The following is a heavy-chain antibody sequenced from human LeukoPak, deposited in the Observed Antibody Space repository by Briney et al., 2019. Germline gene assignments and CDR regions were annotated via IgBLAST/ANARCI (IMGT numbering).Heavy chain of an antibody. CDR3: AKGGYSYGPLGLNWFDP. CDR2: IRYDGSNK. V-gene: IGHV3-30*02. D-gene: IGHD5-18*01. CDR1: GFTFSSYG. Sequence: GGSLRLSCAASGFTFSSYGMHWVRQAPGKGLEWVAFIRYDGSNKYYADSVKGRFTISRDNSNNTLYLQMNSLRAEDTAVYYCAKGGYSYGPLGLNWFDPWGQGTLVTVSS. J-gene: IGHJ5*02.